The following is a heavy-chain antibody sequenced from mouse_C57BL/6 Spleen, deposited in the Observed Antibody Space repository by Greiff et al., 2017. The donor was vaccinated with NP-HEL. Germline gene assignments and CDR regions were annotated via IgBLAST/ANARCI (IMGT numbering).Heavy chain of an antibody. CDR3: AREDYYGSSYRFAY. J-gene: IGHJ3*01. D-gene: IGHD1-1*01. CDR1: GYAFSSSW. V-gene: IGHV1-82*01. CDR2: IYPGDGDT. Sequence: VQLQQSGPELVKPGASVKISCKASGYAFSSSWMNWVKQRPGKGLEWIGRIYPGDGDTNYNGKFKGKATLTADKSSSTAYMQLSSLTSEDSAVYFCAREDYYGSSYRFAYWGQGTLVTVSA.